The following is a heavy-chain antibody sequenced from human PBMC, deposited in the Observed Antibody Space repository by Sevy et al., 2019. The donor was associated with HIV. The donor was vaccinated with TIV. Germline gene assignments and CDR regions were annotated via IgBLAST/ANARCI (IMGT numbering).Heavy chain of an antibody. J-gene: IGHJ2*01. CDR1: GFTFSRAW. V-gene: IGHV3-15*01. CDR3: TTDRGRTSSMYFDL. D-gene: IGHD3-10*01. Sequence: GALRLSCAASGFTFSRAWMSWVRQAPGKGLEWVGRIKSNSNGGTIDYAAPVKGRFSISRDDSKNTVYLQMNSLNTEDTATYYCTTDRGRTSSMYFDLWGRGTLVTVSS. CDR2: IKSNSNGGTI.